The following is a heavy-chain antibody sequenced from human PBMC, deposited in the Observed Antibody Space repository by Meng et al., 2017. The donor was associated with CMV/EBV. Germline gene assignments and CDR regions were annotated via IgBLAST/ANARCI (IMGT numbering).Heavy chain of an antibody. V-gene: IGHV4-61*01. CDR2: IYYSGST. Sequence: SETLSLPCTVSGGPVSSGSYYWSWIRQPPGKGLEWIGYIYYSGSTNYNPSLKSRVTISVDTSKNQFSLKLSSVTAADTAVYYCARVLRSGYYYYGMDVWGQGTTVTVSS. J-gene: IGHJ6*02. CDR3: ARVLRSGYYYYGMDV. CDR1: GGPVSSGSYY. D-gene: IGHD3-3*01.